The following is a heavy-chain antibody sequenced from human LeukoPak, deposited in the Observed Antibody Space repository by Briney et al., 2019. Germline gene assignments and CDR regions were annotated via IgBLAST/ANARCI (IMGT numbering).Heavy chain of an antibody. D-gene: IGHD5-24*01. CDR3: ARDDRDGYNYGY. CDR1: GGTFSSYS. CDR2: IIPVLDIA. V-gene: IGHV1-69*04. J-gene: IGHJ4*02. Sequence: GASVKVSCKASGGTFSSYSISWVRQAPGQGLEWMGRIIPVLDIANYAQKFQGGVTITADKSTSTAYMELNSLRSEDTAVYYCARDDRDGYNYGYWGQGTLVTVSS.